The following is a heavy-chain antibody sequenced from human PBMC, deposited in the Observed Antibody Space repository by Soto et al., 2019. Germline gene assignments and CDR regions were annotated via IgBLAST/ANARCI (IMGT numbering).Heavy chain of an antibody. Sequence: EVQVVESGGALVQPGGSLRLSCAASGFTVSDHYMDWVRQAPGKGLEWVGRTRNKANSYSTEYAASVKGRFTISRDDSKNSLYLQMNSLKTEDTAIYYCVRVSASYYFAYWGQGTLVTVSS. J-gene: IGHJ4*02. V-gene: IGHV3-72*01. CDR2: TRNKANSYST. CDR3: VRVSASYYFAY. D-gene: IGHD6-19*01. CDR1: GFTVSDHY.